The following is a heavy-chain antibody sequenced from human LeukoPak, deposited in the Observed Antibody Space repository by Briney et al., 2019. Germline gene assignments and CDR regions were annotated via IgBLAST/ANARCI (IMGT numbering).Heavy chain of an antibody. V-gene: IGHV4-4*07. D-gene: IGHD6-6*01. CDR3: ARLNPRRGMDV. J-gene: IGHJ6*02. Sequence: LETLSLTCTVSGDSISNYYWSWIRQPAGKGLEWIGRIYTSGSTNYNPSLKSRVTMSVDTSKNQFSLKLSSVTAADTAVYYCARLNPRRGMDVWGQGTTVTVSS. CDR2: IYTSGST. CDR1: GDSISNYY.